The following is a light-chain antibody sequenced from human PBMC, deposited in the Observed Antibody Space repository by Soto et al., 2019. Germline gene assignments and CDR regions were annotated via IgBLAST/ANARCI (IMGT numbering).Light chain of an antibody. J-gene: IGLJ3*02. CDR1: SNDVGGYNY. Sequence: QSALTQPASVSGSPGQSITISCTGTSNDVGGYNYVSWYQQQPGKAPKLMIYEVSNRPSGVSNRFSGSKSGNTASLTISGLQAEDEADYYCTSYTSSSTLWVFGGGTKVTVL. V-gene: IGLV2-14*01. CDR2: EVS. CDR3: TSYTSSSTLWV.